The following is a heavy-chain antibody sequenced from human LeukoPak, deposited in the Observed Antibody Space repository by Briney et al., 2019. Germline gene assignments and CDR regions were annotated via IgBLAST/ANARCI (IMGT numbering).Heavy chain of an antibody. V-gene: IGHV1-2*02. CDR2: INPNSGGT. D-gene: IGHD4-17*01. Sequence: ASVKVSCKASGYTFTGYYMHWVRQAPGQGLEWMGWINPNSGGTNYAQKFQGRVTMTRDTSISTAYMELSRLRSDDTAAYYCARDGATVTNVGGYYYMDVWGKGTTVTVSS. CDR3: ARDGATVTNVGGYYYMDV. CDR1: GYTFTGYY. J-gene: IGHJ6*03.